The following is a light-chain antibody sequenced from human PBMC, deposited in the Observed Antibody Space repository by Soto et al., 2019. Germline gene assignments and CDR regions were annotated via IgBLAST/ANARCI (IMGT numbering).Light chain of an antibody. CDR2: DAS. CDR3: QHYYNWSYS. J-gene: IGKJ2*03. CDR1: QSVSSR. V-gene: IGKV3-15*01. Sequence: EIVMTQSPATLSVSPGERATLSCRASQSVSSRLAWYQQKRGQAPRLLIYDASTRATGIPARFSGSGSGTEFNLTISSLQSEDFAIYYCQHYYNWSYSFGQGTKVDI.